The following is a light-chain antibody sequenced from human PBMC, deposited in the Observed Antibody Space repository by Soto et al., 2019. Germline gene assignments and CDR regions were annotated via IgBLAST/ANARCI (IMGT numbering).Light chain of an antibody. CDR1: QSVSSN. J-gene: IGKJ1*01. CDR2: GAS. Sequence: EIVMTQSPATLSVSPGERATLSCRASQSVSSNLAWYQQKPGQAPRLLIYGASTRATGFPARFSGSGSGTEFTLTISSLQSEDFAVYYCQQYNYWPEAFDQGTKVEIK. CDR3: QQYNYWPEA. V-gene: IGKV3-15*01.